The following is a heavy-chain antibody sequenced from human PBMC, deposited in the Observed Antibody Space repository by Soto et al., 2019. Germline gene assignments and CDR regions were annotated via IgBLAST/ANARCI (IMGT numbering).Heavy chain of an antibody. Sequence: PSETLSLTCTFSGGSISSYYWSWIRQPPGKGLERIGYIYYSGSTNYNPSLKSRVTISVDTSKNQFSLKLSSVTAADTAVYYCARGILTGFDYWGQGTLVTVSS. V-gene: IGHV4-59*01. J-gene: IGHJ4*02. CDR3: ARGILTGFDY. CDR1: GGSISSYY. CDR2: IYYSGST. D-gene: IGHD3-9*01.